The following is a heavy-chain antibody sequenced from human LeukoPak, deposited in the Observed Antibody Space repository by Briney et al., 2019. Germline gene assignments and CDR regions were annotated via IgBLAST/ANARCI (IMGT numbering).Heavy chain of an antibody. D-gene: IGHD1-7*01. Sequence: PSETLSLTCTVSGGPISIYYWSWVRQPPGKGLEWIGYIYNSGSTTYNPSLKSRATISVDTSKNQFSLKLTSMTAADTAFYYCVRDRELHYWGQGILVTVSS. J-gene: IGHJ4*02. CDR3: VRDRELHY. CDR2: IYNSGST. CDR1: GGPISIYY. V-gene: IGHV4-59*01.